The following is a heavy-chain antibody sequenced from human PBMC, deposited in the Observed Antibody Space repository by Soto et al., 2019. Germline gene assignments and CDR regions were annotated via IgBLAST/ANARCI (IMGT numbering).Heavy chain of an antibody. V-gene: IGHV4-61*01. Sequence: QVQLQESGPGLVKPSETPSLTCTVSGGSLTSSSHYWSWILQPPGKGLEWSGYIHYFGSTKYNPSLESRVVISVDTSKNQFSLKVPSVTAADTAIYFCARGGSYVGFDSWGQGARVTVSS. CDR2: IHYFGST. CDR1: GGSLTSSSHY. CDR3: ARGGSYVGFDS. D-gene: IGHD1-26*01. J-gene: IGHJ4*02.